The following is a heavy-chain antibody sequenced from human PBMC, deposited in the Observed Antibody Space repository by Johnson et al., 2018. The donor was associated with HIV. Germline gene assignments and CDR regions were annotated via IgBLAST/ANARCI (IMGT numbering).Heavy chain of an antibody. CDR2: INQDGSAM. V-gene: IGHV3-7*01. CDR1: GFTVSSNY. CDR3: AKDGGSYGGAFDI. J-gene: IGHJ3*02. D-gene: IGHD1-26*01. Sequence: VHLVESGGGLVQPGGSLRLSCAASGFTVSSNYMSWVRQAPGKGLERVANINQDGSAMYYVDSVKGRFTISRDNANNSLYVQMNSLRPEDTAVYYCAKDGGSYGGAFDIWGQGTMVTVSS.